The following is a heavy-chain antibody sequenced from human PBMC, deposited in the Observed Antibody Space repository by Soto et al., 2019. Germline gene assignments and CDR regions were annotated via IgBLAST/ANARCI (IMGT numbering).Heavy chain of an antibody. D-gene: IGHD3-16*02. J-gene: IGHJ4*02. CDR3: ARDGLIGGPARTYYFDY. CDR2: IIPIFGTA. V-gene: IGHV1-69*13. Sequence: SVKVSCKASGGTFSSYAISWVRQAPGQGLEWMGGIIPIFGTANYAQKFQGRVTITADESTSTAYMELSSLRSEDTAVYYCARDGLIGGPARTYYFDYWGQGPLVTV. CDR1: GGTFSSYA.